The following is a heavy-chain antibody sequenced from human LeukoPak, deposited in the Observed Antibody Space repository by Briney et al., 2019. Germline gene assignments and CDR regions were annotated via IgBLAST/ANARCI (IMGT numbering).Heavy chain of an antibody. CDR2: ISSRSNYI. V-gene: IGHV3-21*01. Sequence: GGSLRLSCAASGFTFNTYSMNWVRQVPGKGLEWVASISSRSNYINYAESVKGRFTISRDNAQNSLYLQMNSLRAEDTAVFYCARDYYYDSSGYPFDYWGQGTLVTVSS. CDR1: GFTFNTYS. CDR3: ARDYYYDSSGYPFDY. J-gene: IGHJ4*02. D-gene: IGHD3-22*01.